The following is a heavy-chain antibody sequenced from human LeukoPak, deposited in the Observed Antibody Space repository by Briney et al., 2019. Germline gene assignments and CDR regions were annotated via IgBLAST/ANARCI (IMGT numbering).Heavy chain of an antibody. D-gene: IGHD3-10*01. CDR2: ISAYNGNT. J-gene: IGHJ4*02. Sequence: ASVKVSCKASGYTFTSYDINWVRQATGQGLEWMGWISAYNGNTNYAQKLQGRVTMTTDTSTSTAYMELRSLRSDDTAVYYCARVRGWFGEYSEDYWGQGTLVTVSS. CDR3: ARVRGWFGEYSEDY. V-gene: IGHV1-18*01. CDR1: GYTFTSYD.